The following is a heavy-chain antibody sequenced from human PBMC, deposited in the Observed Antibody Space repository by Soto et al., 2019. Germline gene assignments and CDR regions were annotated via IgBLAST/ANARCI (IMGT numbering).Heavy chain of an antibody. V-gene: IGHV1-46*01. CDR3: PRGVGWRNTSRSNWFDP. J-gene: IGHJ5*01. CDR2: INPSGGST. Sequence: SLKVSCKAPGSTFTSYYMHWVRQAPVQGLEWMGIINPSGGSTSYAQRFQGRVTMTRDTSTSPGYMELSSMRPEDTAVYYCPRGVGWRNTSRSNWFDPWGQGTMVTVSS. D-gene: IGHD1-1*01. CDR1: GSTFTSYY.